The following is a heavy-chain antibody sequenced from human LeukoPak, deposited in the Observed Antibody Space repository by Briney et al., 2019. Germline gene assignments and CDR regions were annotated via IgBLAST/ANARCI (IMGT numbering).Heavy chain of an antibody. CDR1: GGSISSYY. V-gene: IGHV4-59*01. J-gene: IGHJ6*03. Sequence: SETLSLTCTVSGGSISSYYWSWIRQPPGKGLEWIGYIYYSGSTNYNPSLKSRVTISVDTSKNQFSLKLSSVTAADTAVYYCARVDGKEAAGYYYYYMDVWGKGTTVTVSS. CDR3: ARVDGKEAAGYYYYYMDV. D-gene: IGHD6-13*01. CDR2: IYYSGST.